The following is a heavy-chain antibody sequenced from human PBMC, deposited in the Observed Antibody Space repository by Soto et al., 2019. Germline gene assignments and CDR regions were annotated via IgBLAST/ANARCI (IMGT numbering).Heavy chain of an antibody. CDR3: ARDPCYGGRYDS. Sequence: PSEDLSLNFTFSRDSDSLASYSRTLDRNPRGKGVECVGYIFLSGTTNYNPSINRRVSISVNTSKQQSSMKLCSVTAEDTAVYCCARDPCYGGRYDSWGQGTLVTVSS. CDR2: IFLSGTT. V-gene: IGHV4-61*01. D-gene: IGHD2-15*01. J-gene: IGHJ4*02. CDR1: RDSDSLASYS.